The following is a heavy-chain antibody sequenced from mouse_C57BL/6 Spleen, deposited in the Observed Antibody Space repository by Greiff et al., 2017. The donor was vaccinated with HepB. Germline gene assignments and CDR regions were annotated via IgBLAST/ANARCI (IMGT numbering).Heavy chain of an antibody. CDR2: IYPRSGNT. D-gene: IGHD1-2*01. Sequence: VQVVESGAELARPGASVKLSCKASGYTFTSYGISWVKQRTGQGLEWIGEIYPRSGNTYYNEKFKGKATLTADKSSSTAYMELRSLTSEDSAVYFCARTLPHYYYFDYWGQGTTLTVSS. CDR1: GYTFTSYG. CDR3: ARTLPHYYYFDY. J-gene: IGHJ2*01. V-gene: IGHV1-81*01.